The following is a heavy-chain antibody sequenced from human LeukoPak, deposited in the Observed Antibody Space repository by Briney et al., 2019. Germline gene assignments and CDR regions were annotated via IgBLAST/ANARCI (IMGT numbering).Heavy chain of an antibody. CDR1: GYTFTSYY. Sequence: ASVKVSCKASGYTFTSYYMHWVRQAPGQGLEWMGIINPSGGSTSYAQKFQGRVTMTRDTSTSTVYMELSSLRSEDTAVYYCAREGRIAVAKDDAFDIWGQGTMVTVSS. D-gene: IGHD6-19*01. CDR2: INPSGGST. V-gene: IGHV1-46*01. J-gene: IGHJ3*02. CDR3: AREGRIAVAKDDAFDI.